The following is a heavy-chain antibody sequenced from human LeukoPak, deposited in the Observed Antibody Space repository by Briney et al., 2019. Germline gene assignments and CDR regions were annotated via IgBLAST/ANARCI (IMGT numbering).Heavy chain of an antibody. D-gene: IGHD5-18*01. CDR3: AKEDVDTAMVTHFDY. Sequence: GGSLRLSCAASGFTFSSYAMSWVRQAPGKGLKWVSAISGSGGSTYCADSVKGRFTISRDNSKNTLYLQMNSLRAEDTAVYYCAKEDVDTAMVTHFDYWGQGTLVTVSS. J-gene: IGHJ4*02. V-gene: IGHV3-23*01. CDR1: GFTFSSYA. CDR2: ISGSGGST.